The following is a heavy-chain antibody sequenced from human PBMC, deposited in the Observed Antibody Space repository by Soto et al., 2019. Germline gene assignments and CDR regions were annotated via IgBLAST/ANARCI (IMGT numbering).Heavy chain of an antibody. J-gene: IGHJ4*02. D-gene: IGHD3-22*01. CDR2: ISGSDGGT. Sequence: PGGSLRLSCAAFGLIFTNYAMTWVRQAPGKGLEWVSVISGSDGGTNYADSVKGRFTISRDNSKNTLYLQMNSLRAEDTAVYYCGKSYYESNGYSIDYWGQGTLVTVSS. V-gene: IGHV3-23*01. CDR1: GLIFTNYA. CDR3: GKSYYESNGYSIDY.